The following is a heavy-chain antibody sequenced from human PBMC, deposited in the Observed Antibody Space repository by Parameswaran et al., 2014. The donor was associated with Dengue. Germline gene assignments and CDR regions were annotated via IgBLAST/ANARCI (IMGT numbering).Heavy chain of an antibody. J-gene: IGHJ5*02. CDR3: ARGNWFDP. V-gene: IGHV1-18*01. CDR2: IRAYNGNT. Sequence: WVRQAPGQGLEWMGWIRAYNGNTNYAQKLQGRVTMTTDTSTSTAYMELRSLRSDDTAVYYCARGNWFDPWGQGTLVTVSS.